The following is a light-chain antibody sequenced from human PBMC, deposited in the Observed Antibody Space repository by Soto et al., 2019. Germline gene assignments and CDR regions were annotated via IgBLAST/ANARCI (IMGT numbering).Light chain of an antibody. CDR3: QQYYSSWT. CDR2: GAS. CDR1: QSISNTF. Sequence: EIVLTQSPGTLSLSPGEGATLSCRASQSISNTFLAWYQQRPGQAPRILIYGASRRATGIPGRFSGSGSGTDFTLTISRLEPEDVALYYCQQYYSSWTFGQGTKVEMK. V-gene: IGKV3-20*01. J-gene: IGKJ1*01.